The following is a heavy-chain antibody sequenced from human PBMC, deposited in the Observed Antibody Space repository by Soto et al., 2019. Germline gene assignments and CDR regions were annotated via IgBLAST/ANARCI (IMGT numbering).Heavy chain of an antibody. CDR2: ISYDGSNK. V-gene: IGHV3-30*18. CDR3: AKDGGYYDILTGYSD. J-gene: IGHJ4*02. Sequence: PGGSLRLSCAASGFTFSSYGMHWVRQAPGKGLEWVAVISYDGSNKYYADSVKGRFAISRDNSKNTLYLQMNSLRAEDTAVYYCAKDGGYYDILTGYSDWGQGTLVTVSS. D-gene: IGHD3-9*01. CDR1: GFTFSSYG.